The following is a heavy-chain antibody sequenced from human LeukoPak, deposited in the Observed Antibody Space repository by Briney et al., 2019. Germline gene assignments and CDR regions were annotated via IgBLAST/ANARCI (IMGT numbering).Heavy chain of an antibody. CDR1: GFTFSSYA. Sequence: PGGSLRLSCAASGFTFSSYAMHWVRQAPGKGLEWVAVISYDGSNKYYADSVKGRFTISRDNSKNTLYLQMNSLRAEDTAVYYCARASKFSNYYDSSGYYRRYFDYWGQGTLVTVSS. D-gene: IGHD3-22*01. CDR3: ARASKFSNYYDSSGYYRRYFDY. V-gene: IGHV3-30-3*01. J-gene: IGHJ4*02. CDR2: ISYDGSNK.